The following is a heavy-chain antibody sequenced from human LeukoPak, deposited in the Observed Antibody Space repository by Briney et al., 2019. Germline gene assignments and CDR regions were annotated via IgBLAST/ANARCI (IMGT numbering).Heavy chain of an antibody. J-gene: IGHJ4*02. CDR2: INTYNGDT. CDR3: ARRGLDY. Sequence: ASVKVSCKASGGTFSSYAISWVRQAPGQGLEWMGWINTYNGDTNYIQKFQGRVTVTTDTSTTTAYMELRSLRSDDTAVYYCARRGLDYWGQGTLVTVSS. CDR1: GGTFSSYA. V-gene: IGHV1-18*01. D-gene: IGHD3-16*01.